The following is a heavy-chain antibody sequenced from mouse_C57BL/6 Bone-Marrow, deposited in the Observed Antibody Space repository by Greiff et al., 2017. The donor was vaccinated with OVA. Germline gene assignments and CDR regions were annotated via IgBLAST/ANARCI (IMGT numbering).Heavy chain of an antibody. D-gene: IGHD1-1*01. CDR1: GYAFSSSW. J-gene: IGHJ1*03. Sequence: VQLQESGPELVKPGASVKISCKASGYAFSSSWMNWVKQRPGKGLEWIGRIYPGDGDTNYNGKFKGKATLTAVTSASTAYMELSSLTNEDSAVYYCTRRGRRGYFDVWGTGTTVTVSS. V-gene: IGHV1-82*01. CDR3: TRRGRRGYFDV. CDR2: IYPGDGDT.